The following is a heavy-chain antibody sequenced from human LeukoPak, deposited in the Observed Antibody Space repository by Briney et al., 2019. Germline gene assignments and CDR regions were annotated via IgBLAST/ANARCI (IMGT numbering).Heavy chain of an antibody. CDR3: AKDGLWLGESQYYFDY. J-gene: IGHJ4*02. V-gene: IGHV3-23*01. Sequence: GGSLRLSCAASGFTFSTYVMSWVRQAPGKGLEWVSTISGSGGSTYYADSVKGRFTISRDNSMNTLYLHLHSLRAEDTAVYYCAKDGLWLGESQYYFDYWGQGTLVTVSS. D-gene: IGHD3-10*01. CDR1: GFTFSTYV. CDR2: ISGSGGST.